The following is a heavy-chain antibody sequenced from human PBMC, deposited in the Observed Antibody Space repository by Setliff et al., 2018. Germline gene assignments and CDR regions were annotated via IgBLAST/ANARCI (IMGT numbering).Heavy chain of an antibody. V-gene: IGHV1-8*02. CDR2: MSPNSGNT. J-gene: IGHJ6*02. CDR3: ARLYYDYVWGSYRLYYYYGMDV. CDR1: GYTFTSYD. D-gene: IGHD3-16*02. Sequence: ASVKVSCKASGYTFTSYDINWVRQATGQGLEWMGWMSPNSGNTGYAQKFQGRVTMTRNTSISTAYMELSSLRSEDTAVYYCARLYYDYVWGSYRLYYYYGMDVWGQGTTVTVSS.